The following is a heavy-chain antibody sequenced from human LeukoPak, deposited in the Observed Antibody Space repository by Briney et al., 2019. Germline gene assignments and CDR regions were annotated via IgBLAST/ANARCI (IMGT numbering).Heavy chain of an antibody. J-gene: IGHJ4*02. D-gene: IGHD3-3*01. CDR3: ARDWRGLLIHRRGFDY. Sequence: GGSLRLSCSASGFTFNTYWMSWVRQAPGKGLQWVANVRPDGREQRYVDSVKGRFTISRDNAKNLVYLQMNSLRTDDTGVYYCARDWRGLLIHRRGFDYWGQGTLVTVSS. CDR1: GFTFNTYW. V-gene: IGHV3-7*01. CDR2: VRPDGREQ.